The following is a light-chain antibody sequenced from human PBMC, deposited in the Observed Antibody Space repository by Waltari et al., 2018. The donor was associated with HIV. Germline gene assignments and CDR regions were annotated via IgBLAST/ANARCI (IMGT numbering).Light chain of an antibody. CDR1: SSDVGAYMY. Sequence: QSALTQPASVSGSPGQSITISCTGTSSDVGAYMYVSWYQQHADKAPKLIIFEVSNRPSGISNRFSRSKSGNTASLTSSGLQTEDEADYYCASFTTNRILVFGGGTKVTVL. CDR3: ASFTTNRILV. V-gene: IGLV2-14*01. CDR2: EVS. J-gene: IGLJ2*01.